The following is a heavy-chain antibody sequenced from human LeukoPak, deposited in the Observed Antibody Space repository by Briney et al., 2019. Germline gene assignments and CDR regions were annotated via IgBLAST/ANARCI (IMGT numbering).Heavy chain of an antibody. CDR1: GGSISSGGYY. V-gene: IGHV4-31*03. CDR3: ARDRAFGGVIVPDY. CDR2: IYYSGST. Sequence: SQTLSLTCTVSGGSISSGGYYWSWIRQHPGKGLEWIGYIYYSGSTYYNPSLKSRVTISVDTSKNQFSLKLSSVTAADTAVYYCARDRAFGGVIVPDYRGQGTLVTVSS. J-gene: IGHJ4*02. D-gene: IGHD3-16*02.